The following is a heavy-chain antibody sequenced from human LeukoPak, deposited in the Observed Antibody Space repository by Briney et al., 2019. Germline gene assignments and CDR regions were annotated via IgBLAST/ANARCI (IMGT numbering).Heavy chain of an antibody. CDR2: IYYSGST. V-gene: IGHV4-59*01. Sequence: SETLSLTCTVSGGSISSYYWSWIRQPPGKGLEWIGYIYYSGSTNYNPSLKSRVTISVDTSKNQFSLKLSSVTAADTAVYYRARVLSSWYGFDYWGQGTLVTVSS. CDR3: ARVLSSWYGFDY. CDR1: GGSISSYY. J-gene: IGHJ4*02. D-gene: IGHD6-13*01.